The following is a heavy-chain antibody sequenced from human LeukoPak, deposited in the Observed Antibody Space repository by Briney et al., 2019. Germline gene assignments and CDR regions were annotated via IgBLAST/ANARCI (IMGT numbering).Heavy chain of an antibody. J-gene: IGHJ5*02. CDR2: IKQDGSEK. CDR1: GFTFSSHW. Sequence: PGGSLRLSCAASGFTFSSHWMSWVRQAPGKGLEWVANIKQDGSEKYYVDSVKGRFTISRDNAKNSLYLQMNSLRAEDTAVYYCARESCTNGVCYFREYNWFDPWGQGTLVTVSS. D-gene: IGHD2-8*01. CDR3: ARESCTNGVCYFREYNWFDP. V-gene: IGHV3-7*01.